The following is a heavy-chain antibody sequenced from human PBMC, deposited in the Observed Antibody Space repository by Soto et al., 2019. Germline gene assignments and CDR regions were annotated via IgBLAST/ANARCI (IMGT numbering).Heavy chain of an antibody. CDR3: AKVQGGGGAMVHNY. J-gene: IGHJ1*01. Sequence: VQLQESGPGLVKPSQTLSLTCTVSGGSRSSGDYYWTWIRQTPGTGLEWIGYIYYSGSTYYNPSLQSRVTISVDTSQHQFALKLSSVTASDTAVYYCAKVQGGGGAMVHNYWGQGTLVTVSS. CDR1: GGSRSSGDYY. CDR2: IYYSGST. D-gene: IGHD5-18*01. V-gene: IGHV4-30-4*01.